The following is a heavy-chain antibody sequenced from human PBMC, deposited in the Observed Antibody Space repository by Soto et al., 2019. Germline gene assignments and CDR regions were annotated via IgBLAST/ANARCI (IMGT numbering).Heavy chain of an antibody. V-gene: IGHV3-7*03. D-gene: IGHD2-21*02. J-gene: IGHJ4*02. Sequence: PGGSLRLSCAASGLTFSAQWMTWVRQTPGEGLQWVAAIKPDGSETFYVDSVKGRFTISRDNARNSLFLQMDSLRAEDTAVYYCTSRPSGMTYHAVFDFWGQGTLVTVSS. CDR2: IKPDGSET. CDR3: TSRPSGMTYHAVFDF. CDR1: GLTFSAQW.